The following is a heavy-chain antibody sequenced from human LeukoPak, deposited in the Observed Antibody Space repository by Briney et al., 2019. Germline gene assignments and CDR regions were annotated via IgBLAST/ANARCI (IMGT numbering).Heavy chain of an antibody. V-gene: IGHV4-39*01. CDR1: GGSISSSSYY. CDR2: IYYSGST. CDR3: ARFEGYYDILTGYSGHYDY. J-gene: IGHJ4*02. D-gene: IGHD3-9*01. Sequence: SETLSLTCTVSGGSISSSSYYWGWIRQPPGKGLEWIGSIYYSGSTYCNPSLKSRVTISVDTSKNQFSLKLSSVTAADTAVYYCARFEGYYDILTGYSGHYDYWGQGTLVTVSS.